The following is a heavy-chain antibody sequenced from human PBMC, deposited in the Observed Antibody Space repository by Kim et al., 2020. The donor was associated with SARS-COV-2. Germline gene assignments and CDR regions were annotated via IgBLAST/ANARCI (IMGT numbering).Heavy chain of an antibody. V-gene: IGHV1-69*01. CDR3: AKESMTHNAFDV. Sequence: YAQQFQGRVTITADESTTSVYMELSSLTSKDTAVYYCAKESMTHNAFDVWGPGTLVAVSS. J-gene: IGHJ3*01.